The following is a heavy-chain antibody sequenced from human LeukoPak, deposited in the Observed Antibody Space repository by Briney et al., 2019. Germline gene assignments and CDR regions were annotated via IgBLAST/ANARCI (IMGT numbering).Heavy chain of an antibody. Sequence: ASVKVSCKASGHSSNPFGSTWVRQAPGQGLEWIGWMSPYNSHRKYADTVQGRVTMTTDTSTTTSYMELRSLRSDDPAVYFCANVARGRYFFYYLDVWGKGTTVTVS. CDR2: MSPYNSHR. J-gene: IGHJ6*03. V-gene: IGHV1-18*01. CDR1: GHSSNPFG. D-gene: IGHD2-15*01. CDR3: ANVARGRYFFYYLDV.